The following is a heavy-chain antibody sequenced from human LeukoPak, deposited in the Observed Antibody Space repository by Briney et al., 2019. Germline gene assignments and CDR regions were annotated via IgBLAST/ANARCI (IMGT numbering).Heavy chain of an antibody. Sequence: GGTLRLSCAASGLTFSSYWMSWVRQAPGKGLEWVANIKQDGSEKYYVDSVKGRFTISRDNAKNSLYLQMNSLRAEDTAVYYCARLEMVYAKFDYWGQGTLVTVS. J-gene: IGHJ4*02. CDR2: IKQDGSEK. CDR3: ARLEMVYAKFDY. V-gene: IGHV3-7*01. CDR1: GLTFSSYW. D-gene: IGHD2-8*01.